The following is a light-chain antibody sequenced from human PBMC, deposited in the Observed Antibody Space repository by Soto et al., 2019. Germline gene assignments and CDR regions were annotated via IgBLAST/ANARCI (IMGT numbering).Light chain of an antibody. CDR1: SSDVGASNR. V-gene: IGLV2-23*01. J-gene: IGLJ1*01. CDR2: EGT. CDR3: CSSAGSNYV. Sequence: QSVLTQPASVSGSPGQSITISCTGTSSDVGASNRVSWYQQHPGKAPKFIIYEGTKRPSGVSNRFSGSKSGNTASLTIPGLQAEDEADYYCCSSAGSNYVFGTGTKVTVL.